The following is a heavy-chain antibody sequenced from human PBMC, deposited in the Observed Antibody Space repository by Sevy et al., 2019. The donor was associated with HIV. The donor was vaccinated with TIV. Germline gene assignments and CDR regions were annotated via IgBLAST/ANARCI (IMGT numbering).Heavy chain of an antibody. CDR2: ISWNSGSI. CDR1: GFTFDDYA. Sequence: GGSLRLSCAASGFTFDDYAMHWVRQAPGKGLEWVSGISWNSGSIGYADSVKGRFTISRDNAKNSLYLQMNSLRAEDTALYYGAKDTAPHYYDSSGQYYYYYGMDVWGQGTTVTVSS. V-gene: IGHV3-9*01. CDR3: AKDTAPHYYDSSGQYYYYYGMDV. D-gene: IGHD3-22*01. J-gene: IGHJ6*02.